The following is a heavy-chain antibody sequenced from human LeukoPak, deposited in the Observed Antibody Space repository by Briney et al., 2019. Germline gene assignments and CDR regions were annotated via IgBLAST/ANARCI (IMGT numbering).Heavy chain of an antibody. J-gene: IGHJ4*02. CDR1: GASFSGYY. Sequence: KPSETLSLTCAFYGASFSGYYWRWIRQPPGKGLEWIGEINHSGITTYNPSLKSRVTISVDTSKKQFSLNLNSVAAADTAVYYCAISHKWLLLDYWGQGTLVTVSS. CDR2: INHSGIT. D-gene: IGHD2-15*01. CDR3: AISHKWLLLDY. V-gene: IGHV4-34*01.